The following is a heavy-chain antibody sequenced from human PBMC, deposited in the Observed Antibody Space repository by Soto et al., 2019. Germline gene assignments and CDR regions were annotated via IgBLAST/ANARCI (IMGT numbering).Heavy chain of an antibody. CDR1: GFPFNFYS. J-gene: IGHJ4*02. V-gene: IGHV3-48*02. CDR3: ARDGKGAASTYGPSYFAH. D-gene: IGHD3-10*01. Sequence: EVQLMESGGGLIQPGGSLRLSCTASGFPFNFYSMNWVRQAPGKGLEWISYITSTSSVVNYADSVRGRFTISRDNGANSLYLHMNSLRDEDTAVYYCARDGKGAASTYGPSYFAHWGQGALVTVSS. CDR2: ITSTSSVV.